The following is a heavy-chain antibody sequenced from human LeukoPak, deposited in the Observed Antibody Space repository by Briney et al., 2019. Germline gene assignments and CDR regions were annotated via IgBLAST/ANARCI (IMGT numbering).Heavy chain of an antibody. CDR1: GFTFSSYG. CDR2: ISYDGSNK. V-gene: IGHV3-30*18. J-gene: IGHJ4*02. CDR3: AKDRYGDHYYFDY. Sequence: GRSLRLSCAASGFTFSSYGMHWVRQAPGKGLEWVAVISYDGSNKYYADSVKGRFTISRDNSKDTLYPQMNSLRAEDTAVYYCAKDRYGDHYYFDYWGQGTLVTVSS. D-gene: IGHD4-17*01.